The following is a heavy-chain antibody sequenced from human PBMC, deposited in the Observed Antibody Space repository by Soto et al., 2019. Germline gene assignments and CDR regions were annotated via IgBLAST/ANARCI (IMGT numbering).Heavy chain of an antibody. CDR3: ARDEAYCGGDCYSEGWFDP. Sequence: QVQLQQWGAGLLKPSETLSLTCAVYGGSFSGYYWSWIRQPPGKGLEWIGEINHSGSTNYNPSLKSRVTISVETSKNQFSLKLSSVTAADTAVYYCARDEAYCGGDCYSEGWFDPWGQGTLFTVSS. CDR1: GGSFSGYY. D-gene: IGHD2-21*02. CDR2: INHSGST. V-gene: IGHV4-34*01. J-gene: IGHJ5*02.